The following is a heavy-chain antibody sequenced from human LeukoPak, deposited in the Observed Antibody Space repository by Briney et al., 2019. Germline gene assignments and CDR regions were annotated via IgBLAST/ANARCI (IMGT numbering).Heavy chain of an antibody. CDR1: GYTFSRYG. Sequence: ALMKVSCKASGYTFSRYGITWVRQAPGQGLEWMGWITAYNGNTNFAQNFQARVTMTTDTSTNTAYMELRSLRSDDTAVYYCARQSFIAGDNWNYVLNGDDALDIWGQGTMVTVSS. CDR3: ARQSFIAGDNWNYVLNGDDALDI. D-gene: IGHD1-7*01. J-gene: IGHJ3*02. V-gene: IGHV1-18*01. CDR2: ITAYNGNT.